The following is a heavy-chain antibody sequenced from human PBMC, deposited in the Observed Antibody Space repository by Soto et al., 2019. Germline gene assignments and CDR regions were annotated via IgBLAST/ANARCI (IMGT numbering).Heavy chain of an antibody. CDR3: TRILWSSRRDALDI. CDR1: GFTFRNYA. J-gene: IGHJ6*02. Sequence: VQLLESGGDLVQPGGSLRLSCIASGFTFRNYAMDWVRQAPGEDLEWVSAIGTSGTPTLYADSVKSRFSISRDDSRNTVSLQMNSLGVEDTATYYCTRILWSSRRDALDIWGQGTTVTVSS. V-gene: IGHV3-23*01. CDR2: IGTSGTPT. D-gene: IGHD2-21*01.